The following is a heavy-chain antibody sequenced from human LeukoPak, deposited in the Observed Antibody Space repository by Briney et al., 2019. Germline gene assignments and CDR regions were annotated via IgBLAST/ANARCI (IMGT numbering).Heavy chain of an antibody. CDR1: GFTFSSYE. Sequence: PGGSLRLSCAASGFTFSSYEMNWVRQAPGKGLEWVSYISSSGSTIYYADSVKGRFTISRDNAKNSLYLQMNSLRAEDTAVYYCARDSQHYYGSGSYYGSGAFDIWGQGTMVTVSS. J-gene: IGHJ3*02. CDR3: ARDSQHYYGSGSYYGSGAFDI. D-gene: IGHD3-10*01. V-gene: IGHV3-48*03. CDR2: ISSSGSTI.